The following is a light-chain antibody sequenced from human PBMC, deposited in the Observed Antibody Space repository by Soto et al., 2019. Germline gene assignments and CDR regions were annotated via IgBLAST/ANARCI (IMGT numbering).Light chain of an antibody. V-gene: IGKV3-15*01. CDR3: QQYNNWPPLT. Sequence: EIVMTQSPATLSVSRGERATLSCRASQSVSSNLAWYQQKPGQAPRLLIYGASTRATGIPARFSGSGSGTEFTLTISSLQSEDFAVYYCQQYNNWPPLTFGPGTKVAIK. CDR1: QSVSSN. CDR2: GAS. J-gene: IGKJ3*01.